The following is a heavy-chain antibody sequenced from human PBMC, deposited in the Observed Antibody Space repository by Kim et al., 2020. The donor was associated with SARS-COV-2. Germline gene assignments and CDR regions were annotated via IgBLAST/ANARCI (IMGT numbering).Heavy chain of an antibody. CDR2: IYFLRST. V-gene: IGHV4-39*01. CDR1: GGSISSSSYY. J-gene: IGHJ6*02. Sequence: SETLFLTCTVSGGSISSSSYYCVWIRQPPGTGLEWIGRIYFLRSTYYNPSLKSRVTISLDTSKTPFFPKLRSVTAADTALSCCSRQPRHLGYYGIYYWG. CDR3: SRQPRHLGYYGIYY.